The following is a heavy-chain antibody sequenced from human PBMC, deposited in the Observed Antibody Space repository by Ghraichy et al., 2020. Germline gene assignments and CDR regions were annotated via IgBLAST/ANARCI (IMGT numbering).Heavy chain of an antibody. V-gene: IGHV3-21*01. J-gene: IGHJ4*02. CDR3: ARDLNYYDSSGYYGEGTFDY. CDR2: ISSSSSYI. CDR1: GFTFSSYS. D-gene: IGHD3-22*01. Sequence: GGSLRLSCAASGFTFSSYSMNWVRQAPGKGLEWVSSISSSSSYIYYADSVKGRFTISRDNAKNSLYLQMNSLRAEDTAVYYCARDLNYYDSSGYYGEGTFDYWGQGTLVTVSS.